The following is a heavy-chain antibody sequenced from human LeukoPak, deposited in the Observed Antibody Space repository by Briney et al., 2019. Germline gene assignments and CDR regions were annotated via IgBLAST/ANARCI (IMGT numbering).Heavy chain of an antibody. CDR3: ARDYDFWSGSELDI. D-gene: IGHD3-3*01. CDR1: GFTVSSNY. CDR2: IYSGGST. V-gene: IGHV3-66*01. Sequence: GGSLRLSCAASGFTVSSNYMSWVRQAPGKGLEWVSVIYSGGSTDYADSVKGRFTISRDNSKNTLYLQINSLRAEDTAVYYCARDYDFWSGSELDIWGQGTMVTVSS. J-gene: IGHJ3*02.